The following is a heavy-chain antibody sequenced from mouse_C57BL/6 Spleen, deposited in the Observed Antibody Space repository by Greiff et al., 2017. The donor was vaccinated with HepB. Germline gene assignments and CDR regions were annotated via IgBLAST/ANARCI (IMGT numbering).Heavy chain of an antibody. V-gene: IGHV5-4*01. D-gene: IGHD2-1*01. J-gene: IGHJ2*01. CDR1: GFTFSSYA. CDR2: ISDGGSYT. Sequence: EVKLVESGGGLVKPGGSLKLSCAASGFTFSSYAMSWVRQTPEKRLEWVATISDGGSYTYYPDNVKGRFTISRDNAKNNLYLQMSHLKSEDTAMYYCARDRGYGKYFDYWGQGTTLTVSS. CDR3: ARDRGYGKYFDY.